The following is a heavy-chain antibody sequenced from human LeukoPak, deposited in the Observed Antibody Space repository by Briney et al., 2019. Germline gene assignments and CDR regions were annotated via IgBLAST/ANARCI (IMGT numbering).Heavy chain of an antibody. CDR2: ISGSGGST. CDR3: AKDTTQWLPTYFDY. V-gene: IGHV3-23*01. CDR1: GFTFSSYA. J-gene: IGHJ4*02. Sequence: GGSLRLSCAASGFTFSSYAMSWVRQAPGKGLEWVLTISGSGGSTYYADSVKGRFTISRDNSKNTLYLQMNSLRAEDTAVYYCAKDTTQWLPTYFDYWGQGTLVTVSS. D-gene: IGHD6-19*01.